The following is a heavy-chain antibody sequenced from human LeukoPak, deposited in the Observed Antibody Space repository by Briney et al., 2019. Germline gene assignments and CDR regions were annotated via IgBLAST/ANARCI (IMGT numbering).Heavy chain of an antibody. Sequence: GGSLRLSCAASGFTFSNAWMTWVRQAPGKGLEWVSGISWNSGSIGYADSVKGRFTISRDNAKNSLYLQMNSLRAEDTALYYCAKGQTDSSGYYDFDYWGQGTLVTVSS. D-gene: IGHD3-22*01. CDR2: ISWNSGSI. CDR1: GFTFSNAW. CDR3: AKGQTDSSGYYDFDY. J-gene: IGHJ4*02. V-gene: IGHV3-9*01.